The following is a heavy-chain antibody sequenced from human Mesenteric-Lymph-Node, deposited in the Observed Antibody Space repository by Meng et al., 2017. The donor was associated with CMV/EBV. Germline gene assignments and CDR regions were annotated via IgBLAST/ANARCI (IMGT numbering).Heavy chain of an antibody. V-gene: IGHV4-59*01. J-gene: IGHJ4*02. CDR3: ARGVAFDF. CDR1: GGSITNYY. D-gene: IGHD3-10*01. CDR2: IYHSGST. Sequence: SETLSLTCTVSGGSITNYYWSWIRQPPGKGLEWIGYIYHSGSTVYNLPLKSRATISVDTSKSQFSLKVRSVTAADTARYYCARGVAFDFWGQGTLVTVSS.